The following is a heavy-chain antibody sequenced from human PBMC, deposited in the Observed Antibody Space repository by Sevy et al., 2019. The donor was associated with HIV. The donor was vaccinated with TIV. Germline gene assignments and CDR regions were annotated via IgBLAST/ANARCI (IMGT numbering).Heavy chain of an antibody. CDR1: GYTFTSYG. Sequence: ASVKVSCKASGYTFTSYGISWVRQAPGQGPEWMGWISVYNVNRNYAQKLQGRVSMTTDTSTSTAYMELRSLRSDDTAVYYCARDDCSRTSCHGSLLYWGQGTLVTVSS. CDR2: ISVYNVNR. D-gene: IGHD2-2*01. CDR3: ARDDCSRTSCHGSLLY. V-gene: IGHV1-18*01. J-gene: IGHJ4*02.